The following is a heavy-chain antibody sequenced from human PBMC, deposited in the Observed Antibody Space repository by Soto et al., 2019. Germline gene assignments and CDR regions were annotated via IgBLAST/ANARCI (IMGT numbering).Heavy chain of an antibody. J-gene: IGHJ4*02. CDR1: GFTFSSYG. D-gene: IGHD4-17*01. CDR3: AKDSWMTTVVTTSFDY. CDR2: ISYDGSNK. Sequence: QVQLVESGGGVVQPGRSLRLSCAASGFTFSSYGMHWVRQAPGKGLEWVAVISYDGSNKYYADSVKGRFISYRDNSMNTLYLQMNSLRAEDTAVYYCAKDSWMTTVVTTSFDYWGQGTLVTVSS. V-gene: IGHV3-30*18.